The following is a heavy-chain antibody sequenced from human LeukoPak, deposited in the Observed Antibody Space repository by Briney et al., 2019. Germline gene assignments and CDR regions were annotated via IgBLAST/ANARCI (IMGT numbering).Heavy chain of an antibody. J-gene: IGHJ4*02. CDR1: GGSISSSSYY. CDR3: ARSPRGYSGYESRYYFDY. V-gene: IGHV4-39*01. D-gene: IGHD5-12*01. CDR2: IYYSGST. Sequence: SETLSLTCTVSGGSISSSSYYWGWIRQPPGKGLEWIGSIYYSGSTYYNPSLKSRVTISVDTSKNQFSLKLSSVTAADTAVYYCARSPRGYSGYESRYYFDYWGQGTLVTVSP.